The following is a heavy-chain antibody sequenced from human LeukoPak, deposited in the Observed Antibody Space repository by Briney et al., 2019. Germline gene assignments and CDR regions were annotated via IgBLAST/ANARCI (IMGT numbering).Heavy chain of an antibody. J-gene: IGHJ4*02. Sequence: SGTLSLTCAVSGGSFSSSNWWSWVRQPPGKGLEWIGEIYHSGSTNYNPSLKSRVTISVDKSKNQFSLKLSSVTAADTAVYYCAILGYSYGSDFDYWGQGTLVTVSS. CDR2: IYHSGST. CDR3: AILGYSYGSDFDY. V-gene: IGHV4-4*02. D-gene: IGHD5-18*01. CDR1: GGSFSSSNW.